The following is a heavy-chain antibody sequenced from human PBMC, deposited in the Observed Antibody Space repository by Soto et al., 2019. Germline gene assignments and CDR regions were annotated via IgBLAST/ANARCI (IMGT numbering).Heavy chain of an antibody. V-gene: IGHV4-59*01. J-gene: IGHJ4*02. CDR1: GGSISSYY. CDR3: ARDRGSGWYLDY. D-gene: IGHD6-19*01. CDR2: IYYSGST. Sequence: TLSLTCTVSGGSISSYYWSWIRQPPGKGLEWIGYIYYSGSTNYNPSLKSRVTISVDTSKNQFSLKLSSVTAADTAVYYCARDRGSGWYLDYWGQGTLVTVSS.